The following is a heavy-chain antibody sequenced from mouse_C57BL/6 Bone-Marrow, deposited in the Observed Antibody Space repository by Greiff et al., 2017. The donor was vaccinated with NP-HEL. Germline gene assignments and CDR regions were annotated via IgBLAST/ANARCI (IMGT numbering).Heavy chain of an antibody. Sequence: QVQLQQSGAELARPGASVKMSCKASGYTFTSYTMHWVKQRPGQGLEWIGYINPSSGYTKYNQKFKDKATLTAAKSSSTAYMQLSSLTSEDSAVYYCARGRTTVVDYAMDYWGQGTSVTVSS. CDR2: INPSSGYT. CDR3: ARGRTTVVDYAMDY. J-gene: IGHJ4*01. V-gene: IGHV1-4*01. D-gene: IGHD1-1*01. CDR1: GYTFTSYT.